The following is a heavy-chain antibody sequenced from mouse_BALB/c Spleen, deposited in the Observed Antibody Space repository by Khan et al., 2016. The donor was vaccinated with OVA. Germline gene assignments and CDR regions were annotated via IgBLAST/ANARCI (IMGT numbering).Heavy chain of an antibody. Sequence: EVELVESGGDLVKPGGSLKLSCAASGFTFSTYGMSWVRQTPDKRLEWVATISSGGDYTYYPDSVLGRFTISRDNAKSTLCLQMSSLKSEDTAMYYCAGHFTGWFASWGQGTLVTVSA. CDR3: AGHFTGWFAS. V-gene: IGHV5-6*01. J-gene: IGHJ3*01. CDR1: GFTFSTYG. CDR2: ISSGGDYT. D-gene: IGHD4-1*01.